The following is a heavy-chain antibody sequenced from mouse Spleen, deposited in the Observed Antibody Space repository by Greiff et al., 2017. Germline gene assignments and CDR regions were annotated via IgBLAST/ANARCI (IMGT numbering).Heavy chain of an antibody. CDR3: ACSLYGNYEDYFDY. CDR1: GFNIKNTY. CDR2: IDPANGNT. V-gene: IGHV14-3*01. Sequence: EVQLQESVAELVRPGASVKLSCTASGFNIKNTYMHWVKQRPEQGLEWIGRIDPANGNTKYAPKFQGKATITADTSSNTAYLQLSSLTSEDTAIYYCACSLYGNYEDYFDYWGQGTTLTVSS. D-gene: IGHD2-1*01. J-gene: IGHJ2*01.